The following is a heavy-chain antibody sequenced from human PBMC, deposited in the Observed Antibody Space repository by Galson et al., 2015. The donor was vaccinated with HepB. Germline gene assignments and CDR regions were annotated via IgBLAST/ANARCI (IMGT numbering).Heavy chain of an antibody. CDR3: ARDRYYDSSGYWGDAFDI. Sequence: CKASGGTFSSYAISWVRQAPGQGLEWMGGIIPIFGTANYAQKFQGRVTITADESTSTAYMELSSLRSEDTAVYYCARDRYYDSSGYWGDAFDIWGQGTMVTVSS. V-gene: IGHV1-69*01. CDR1: GGTFSSYA. D-gene: IGHD3-22*01. J-gene: IGHJ3*02. CDR2: IIPIFGTA.